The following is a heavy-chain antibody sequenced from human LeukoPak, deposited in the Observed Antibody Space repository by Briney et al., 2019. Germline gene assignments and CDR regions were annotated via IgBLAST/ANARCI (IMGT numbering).Heavy chain of an antibody. CDR2: INHSGST. Sequence: SETLSLTCAVYGGSFSGYYWSWIRQPPGKGLEWIGEINHSGSTNYNPSLMSRVTVSVDTSKNQFSLKLSSVTAADTAVYYCARVGQGYCSGGSCSLYNWFDSWGQGTLVTVSS. V-gene: IGHV4-34*01. J-gene: IGHJ5*01. CDR3: ARVGQGYCSGGSCSLYNWFDS. D-gene: IGHD2-15*01. CDR1: GGSFSGYY.